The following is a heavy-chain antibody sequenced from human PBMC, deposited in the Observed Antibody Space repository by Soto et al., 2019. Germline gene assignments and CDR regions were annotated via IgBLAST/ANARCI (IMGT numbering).Heavy chain of an antibody. CDR2: INHSGST. Sequence: QVQLQQWGAGLLKPSETLSLTCAVYGGSFSGYYWSWIRQPPGKGLEWIGEINHSGSTNYNPSLKSRVTISVDTSKNQFSLKLSSVTAADTAVYYCARGGRRSSSWYLGYFQHWGQGTLVTVSS. CDR1: GGSFSGYY. J-gene: IGHJ1*01. D-gene: IGHD6-13*01. CDR3: ARGGRRSSSWYLGYFQH. V-gene: IGHV4-34*01.